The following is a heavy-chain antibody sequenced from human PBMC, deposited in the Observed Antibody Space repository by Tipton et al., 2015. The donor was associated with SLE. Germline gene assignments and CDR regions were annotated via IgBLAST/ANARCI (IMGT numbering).Heavy chain of an antibody. Sequence: LRLSCTVSGGSISSSSYYWGWIRQPPGKGLEWIGSIYYSGSTYYNPSLKSRVTISVDRSKNQFSLKLSSVTAADTAVYYCARGRGLEWTIYYYYGMDVWGQGTTVTVSS. CDR3: ARGRGLEWTIYYYYGMDV. CDR1: GGSISSSSYY. CDR2: IYYSGST. D-gene: IGHD3-3*01. V-gene: IGHV4-39*07. J-gene: IGHJ6*02.